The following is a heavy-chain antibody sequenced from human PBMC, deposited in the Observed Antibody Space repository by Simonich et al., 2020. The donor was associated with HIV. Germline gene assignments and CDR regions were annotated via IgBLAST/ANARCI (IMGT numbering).Heavy chain of an antibody. D-gene: IGHD1-7*01. J-gene: IGHJ5*02. CDR2: INHSKYT. V-gene: IGHV4-34*01. Sequence: QEQLQQWGAGLLKPSETLSLTCAVYVGSFTPYYWTWIRQPPGKGLEWIRDINHSKYTNYNPSPKSRLTISIDTSKNQFSLKLTSVTAADTAIYYRARGRKITGTYRWFDPWGQGTLVTVSS. CDR3: ARGRKITGTYRWFDP. CDR1: VGSFTPYY.